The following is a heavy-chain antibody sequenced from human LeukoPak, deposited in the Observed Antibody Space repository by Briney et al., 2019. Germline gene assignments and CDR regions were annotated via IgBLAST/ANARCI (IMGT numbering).Heavy chain of an antibody. Sequence: APVKVSCKASGYTFSCYAISWVRQAPGQGLEWMGGIIPIFDTGNYAQKFQGRLTITADESTSTAYMELSSLRSEDTAVYYCARTYYYDSSGYYFDYWGQGTLVTVSS. CDR2: IIPIFDTG. CDR1: GYTFSCYA. J-gene: IGHJ4*02. D-gene: IGHD3-22*01. CDR3: ARTYYYDSSGYYFDY. V-gene: IGHV1-69*13.